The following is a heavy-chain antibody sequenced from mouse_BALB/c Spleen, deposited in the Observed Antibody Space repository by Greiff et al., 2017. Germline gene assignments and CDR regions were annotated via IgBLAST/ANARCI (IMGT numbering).Heavy chain of an antibody. D-gene: IGHD1-1*01. Sequence: VQLQQSGAELARPGASVKLSCKASGYTFTSYWMQWVKQRPGQGLEWIGAIYPGDGDTRYTQKFKGKATLTADKSSSTAYMQLSSLASEDSAVYYCARGSIYYYGVFDYWGQGTTLTVSS. CDR2: IYPGDGDT. J-gene: IGHJ2*01. V-gene: IGHV1-87*01. CDR3: ARGSIYYYGVFDY. CDR1: GYTFTSYW.